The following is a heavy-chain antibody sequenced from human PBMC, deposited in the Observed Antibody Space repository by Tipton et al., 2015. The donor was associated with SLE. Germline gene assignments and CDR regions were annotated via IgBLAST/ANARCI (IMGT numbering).Heavy chain of an antibody. V-gene: IGHV3-64D*06. Sequence: SLRLSCSDSGFTFSSYAMHWVRQAPGKGLEYVSAISSNGDSTYYADSVKGRFTISRDNSKSTLYLQMSCLRPEDTAVYYCVKDAAPGYFDYWGQGTLVTVSS. CDR3: VKDAAPGYFDY. J-gene: IGHJ4*02. CDR1: GFTFSSYA. CDR2: ISSNGDST. D-gene: IGHD6-25*01.